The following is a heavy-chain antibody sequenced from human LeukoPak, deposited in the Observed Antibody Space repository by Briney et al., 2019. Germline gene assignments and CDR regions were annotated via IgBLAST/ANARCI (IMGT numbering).Heavy chain of an antibody. CDR3: ARVAAGYSVNYFDY. CDR1: EFAFSTYN. CDR2: ISTGSSTT. J-gene: IGHJ4*02. D-gene: IGHD4-23*01. V-gene: IGHV3-48*02. Sequence: GGSLRLSCAASEFAFSTYNMNWVRQAPGKGLEWVSYISTGSSTTYYADSVKGRFTISRDNVENSLYLRMNSLRDEDTAVYYCARVAAGYSVNYFDYWGQGTLVTVSS.